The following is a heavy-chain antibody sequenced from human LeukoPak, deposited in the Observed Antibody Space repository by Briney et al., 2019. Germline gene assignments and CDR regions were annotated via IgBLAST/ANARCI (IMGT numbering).Heavy chain of an antibody. CDR3: ATSSILMVTGAFDI. V-gene: IGHV3-20*04. CDR1: GFTFDDYG. J-gene: IGHJ3*02. Sequence: GGSLRLSCAASGFTFDDYGMTWVRQAPGKGLEWVSGINWSGGSTGYADSVKGRFTISRDNAKNSLYLQMNSLRAEDTALYYCATSSILMVTGAFDIWGQGTMVTVSS. D-gene: IGHD5-18*01. CDR2: INWSGGST.